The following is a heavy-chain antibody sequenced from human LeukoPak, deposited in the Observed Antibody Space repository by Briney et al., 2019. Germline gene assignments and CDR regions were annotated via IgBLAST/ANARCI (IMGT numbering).Heavy chain of an antibody. D-gene: IGHD1-20*01. CDR2: ISYDGSNK. CDR1: GFTLSSYG. Sequence: GGSLRLSCAASGFTLSSYGMHWVRQAPGEGLEWVAVISYDGSNKYYADSVKGRFTISRDNSKNTLYLQMNSLRAEDTAVYYCARGSNNWNVDTFDIWGQGTMVTVSS. V-gene: IGHV3-30*03. CDR3: ARGSNNWNVDTFDI. J-gene: IGHJ3*02.